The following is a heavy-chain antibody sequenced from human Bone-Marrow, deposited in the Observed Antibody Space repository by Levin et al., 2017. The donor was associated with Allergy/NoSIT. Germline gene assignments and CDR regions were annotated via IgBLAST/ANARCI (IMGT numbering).Heavy chain of an antibody. D-gene: IGHD3-10*01. CDR1: GYTFTSYY. J-gene: IGHJ4*02. Sequence: WASVKVSCKASGYTFTSYYMHWVRQAPGQGLEWMGRINPSGDSTIYPQKFQGRVTVTRDTSTSTLYMELSSLRSEDTAMYYCAREIATGSGSYLFWGQGTLVTVSS. V-gene: IGHV1-46*01. CDR3: AREIATGSGSYLF. CDR2: INPSGDST.